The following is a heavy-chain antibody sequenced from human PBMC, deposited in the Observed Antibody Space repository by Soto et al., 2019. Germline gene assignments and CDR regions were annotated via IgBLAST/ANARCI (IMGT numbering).Heavy chain of an antibody. CDR2: IYYSGST. Sequence: QLQESGPGLVKPSETLSLTCTVSGGSISSSSYYWGWIRQPPGKGLEWIGSIYYSGSTYYNPSLKSRVTISVDTSKNQFSLKLSSVTAADTAVYYCARWGSREPSNSDWGQGTLVTVSS. CDR3: ARWGSREPSNSD. J-gene: IGHJ4*02. V-gene: IGHV4-39*01. D-gene: IGHD2-2*01. CDR1: GGSISSSSYY.